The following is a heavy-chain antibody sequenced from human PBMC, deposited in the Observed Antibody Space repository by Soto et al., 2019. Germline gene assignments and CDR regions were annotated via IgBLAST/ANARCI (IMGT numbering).Heavy chain of an antibody. CDR1: GFTFSSYA. V-gene: IGHV3-30-3*01. CDR3: ATSPINEYFQH. CDR2: ISYDGSNK. J-gene: IGHJ1*01. D-gene: IGHD2-2*01. Sequence: VQLVESGGGVVQPGRSLRLSCAASGFTFSSYAMHWVRQAPGKGLEWVAGISYDGSNKYYADSVKGRFSISRDNSKNTLYLQMNSLRAEDTAVHYCATSPINEYFQHWGQGTLVTVSS.